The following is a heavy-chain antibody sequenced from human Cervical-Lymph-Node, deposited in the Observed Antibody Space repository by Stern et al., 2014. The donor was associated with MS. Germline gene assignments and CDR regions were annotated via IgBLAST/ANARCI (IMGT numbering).Heavy chain of an antibody. Sequence: VQLEESGGGVVQPGRSLRLSCAASGFTFSSYGMNWVRQAPGKGLEWVAVISYDGSNKNYAESVEGRFTISSDNSKDTPYLHMNSLRAEDTAVYYCAKITGSIGSSFPEFYYYYGMDVWGQGTTVTVSS. CDR1: GFTFSSYG. J-gene: IGHJ6*02. CDR3: AKITGSIGSSFPEFYYYYGMDV. CDR2: ISYDGSNK. V-gene: IGHV3-30*18. D-gene: IGHD6-13*01.